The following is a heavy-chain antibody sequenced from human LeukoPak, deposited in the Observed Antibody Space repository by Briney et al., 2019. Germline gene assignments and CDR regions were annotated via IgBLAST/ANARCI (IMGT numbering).Heavy chain of an antibody. J-gene: IGHJ5*02. CDR2: INSDGSTT. CDR1: GFTFSNYW. V-gene: IGHV3-74*01. CDR3: ARSDWFDP. Sequence: PGGSLRPSCAASGFTFSNYWMHWVRQAPGKGLVWVSCINSDGSTTSYADSVKGRFTISRDNAKNTLYLQMNTLRAEDTAVYYCARSDWFDPWGQGTLVTVSS.